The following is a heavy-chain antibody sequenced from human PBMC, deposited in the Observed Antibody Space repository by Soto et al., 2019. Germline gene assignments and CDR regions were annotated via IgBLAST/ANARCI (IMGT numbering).Heavy chain of an antibody. V-gene: IGHV3-15*07. J-gene: IGHJ6*02. CDR3: TTGSVEGV. Sequence: EVQLVESGGGLVKPGGSLRLSCAASGFSFSNAWMNWVRQAPGKGLEWVGRIKRKIDGEKTDYAAPVKGRFTISRDDSKNTLSLQMNSLKADDTAVYDCTTGSVEGVWGQGTTVTVSS. CDR1: GFSFSNAW. CDR2: IKRKIDGEKT.